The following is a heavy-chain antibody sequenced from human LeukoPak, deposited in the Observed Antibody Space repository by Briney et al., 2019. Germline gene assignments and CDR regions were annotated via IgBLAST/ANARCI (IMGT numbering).Heavy chain of an antibody. D-gene: IGHD6-13*01. V-gene: IGHV1-2*02. CDR2: INPNSGGT. J-gene: IGHJ6*03. CDR1: GYTFTGYY. CDR3: ARGQQLAYYYYYYMDV. Sequence: ASVKVSCKASGYTFTGYYMHWVRQAPGQGLEWMRWINPNSGGTNYAQKFQGRVTMTRDTSISTAYMELSRLRSDDTAVYYCARGQQLAYYYYYYMDVWGKGTTVTISS.